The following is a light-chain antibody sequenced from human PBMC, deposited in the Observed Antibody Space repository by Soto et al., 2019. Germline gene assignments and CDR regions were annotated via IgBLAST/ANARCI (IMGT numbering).Light chain of an antibody. CDR1: SSYVGSYTL. CDR2: EVS. Sequence: QSVLTQPASVSGAAGQAITISCTGSSSYVGSYTLVSWYQQHPGKVPKLMIYEVSKRPSGVSVRFSGSRSGNTASLTISGLHAEDEADYFFWSYSGSFTYVFGTGTKVTVL. J-gene: IGLJ1*01. CDR3: WSYSGSFTYV. V-gene: IGLV2-23*02.